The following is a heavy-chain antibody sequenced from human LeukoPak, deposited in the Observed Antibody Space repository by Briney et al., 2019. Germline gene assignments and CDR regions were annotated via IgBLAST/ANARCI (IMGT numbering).Heavy chain of an antibody. J-gene: IGHJ6*02. D-gene: IGHD2-2*01. CDR3: ARDGGCCSSGTICYSRAEYYYYGLDV. CDR2: INPNSGGT. V-gene: IGHV1-2*06. Sequence: ASVKVSCKGSGYIFPDYYIYWVRQAPGQGLEWMGRINPNSGGTNYAQNFQGRVTMTRDTSISTVYMELSRLRSDDTAVYYCARDGGCCSSGTICYSRAEYYYYGLDVWGQGTTVTVSS. CDR1: GYIFPDYY.